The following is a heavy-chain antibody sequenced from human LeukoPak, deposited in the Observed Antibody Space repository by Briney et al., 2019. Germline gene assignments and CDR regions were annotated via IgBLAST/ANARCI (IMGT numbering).Heavy chain of an antibody. V-gene: IGHV3-48*04. J-gene: IGHJ4*02. CDR2: ISSSGSTV. CDR1: GFTFRTYW. Sequence: GGSLRLSCAASGFTFRTYWMSWVRQAPGKGLEWVSYISSSGSTVYYADSVKGRFTISRDNAKNSLYLQMNSLRAEDTAVYYCARETGSYDYWGQGTLVTVSS. D-gene: IGHD3-9*01. CDR3: ARETGSYDY.